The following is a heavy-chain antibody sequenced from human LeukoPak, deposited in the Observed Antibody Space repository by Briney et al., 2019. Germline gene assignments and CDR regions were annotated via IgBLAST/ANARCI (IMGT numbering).Heavy chain of an antibody. CDR1: GGSISSGDYY. D-gene: IGHD4-17*01. J-gene: IGHJ6*04. CDR2: IYYSGNT. Sequence: PSETLSLTCTVSGGSISSGDYYWSWIRQPPGKGLEWIGYIYYSGNTYYSPSLKSRITISIDTSKNQFSLKLSSVTAADTAVYFCARDPPAYGDYSRGYGMDVWGRGTTVIVSS. CDR3: ARDPPAYGDYSRGYGMDV. V-gene: IGHV4-30-4*01.